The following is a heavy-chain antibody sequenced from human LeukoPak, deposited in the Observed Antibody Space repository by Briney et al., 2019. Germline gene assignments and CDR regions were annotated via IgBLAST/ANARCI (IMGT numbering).Heavy chain of an antibody. V-gene: IGHV3-48*01. CDR3: ARETRYDESFDV. CDR2: ISISGTII. D-gene: IGHD3-22*01. J-gene: IGHJ3*01. CDR1: GFSLSSST. Sequence: GGSLRLSCAASGFSLSSSTLNWVRQAPGKGLEWVSYISISGTIIYYVDSVKGRFTISRGNAKNSLYLQMNSLRAEDTAVYYCARETRYDESFDVWGQGTMVTVSS.